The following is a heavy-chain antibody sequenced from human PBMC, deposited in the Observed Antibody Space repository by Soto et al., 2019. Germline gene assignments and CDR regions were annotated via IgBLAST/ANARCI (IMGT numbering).Heavy chain of an antibody. J-gene: IGHJ4*02. CDR1: GFTFSSYG. CDR3: AGARLYSGGWYYFAY. Sequence: PGGSLRLSCAASGFTFSSYGMHWVRQAPGKGLEWVAVIWYDGSNKYYADSVKGRFTISRDNPKNTLYLQMNSLRAEDTAVYYCAGARLYSGGWYYFAYGGRGTLVPVSP. D-gene: IGHD6-19*01. V-gene: IGHV3-33*01. CDR2: IWYDGSNK.